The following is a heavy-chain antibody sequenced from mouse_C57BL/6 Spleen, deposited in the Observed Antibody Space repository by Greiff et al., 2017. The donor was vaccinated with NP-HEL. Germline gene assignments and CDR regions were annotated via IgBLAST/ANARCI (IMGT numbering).Heavy chain of an antibody. CDR1: GYTFTSYW. V-gene: IGHV1-52*01. CDR3: ARAAYGSRGYAMDY. J-gene: IGHJ4*01. CDR2: IDPSDSET. Sequence: QVQLQQPGAELVRPGSSVKLSCKASGYTFTSYWMHWVKQRPIQGLEWIGNIDPSDSETHYNQKFKDKATLTVDKSSSTAYMQLSSLTSADSAVYYCARAAYGSRGYAMDYWGQGTSVTVSS. D-gene: IGHD1-1*01.